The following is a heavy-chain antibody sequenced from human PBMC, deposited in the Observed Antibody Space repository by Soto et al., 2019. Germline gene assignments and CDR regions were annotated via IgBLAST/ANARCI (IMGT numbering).Heavy chain of an antibody. J-gene: IGHJ4*02. CDR1: GGSISSGGYY. V-gene: IGHV4-31*03. CDR3: ARDRGSVDTAMPPHSHYFDY. Sequence: PSETLSLTCTVSGGSISSGGYYWSWIRQHPGKGLEWIGYIYYSGSTYYNPSLKSRVTISVDTSKNQFSLKLSSVTAADTAVYYCARDRGSVDTAMPPHSHYFDYWGQGTLVTVSS. CDR2: IYYSGST. D-gene: IGHD5-18*01.